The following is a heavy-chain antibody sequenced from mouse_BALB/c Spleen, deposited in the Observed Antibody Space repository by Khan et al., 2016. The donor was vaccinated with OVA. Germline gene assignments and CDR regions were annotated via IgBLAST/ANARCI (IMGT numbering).Heavy chain of an antibody. CDR1: GFTFSDYY. J-gene: IGHJ3*01. D-gene: IGHD2-13*01. CDR3: ARGHYGDPFSY. Sequence: EVELVESGGGLVKPGGSLKLSCAASGFTFSDYYMYWTRQTPEKRLEWVATIRDGSTYTYYPDSVKGRFTISRDNAKNSLYLQMSSLKSEDTAIYYCARGHYGDPFSYWGQGTLVTVSA. V-gene: IGHV5-4*02. CDR2: IRDGSTYT.